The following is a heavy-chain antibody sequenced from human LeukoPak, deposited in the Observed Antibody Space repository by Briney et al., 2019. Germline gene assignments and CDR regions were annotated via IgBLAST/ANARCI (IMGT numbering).Heavy chain of an antibody. CDR2: IIPIFGTA. CDR1: GGTFSSYA. J-gene: IGHJ6*03. Sequence: SVKVSCKASGGTFSSYAISWVRQAPGQGLEWMGGIIPIFGTANYAQKFQGRVTITADESTSTAYMELSSLRSEDTAVYYCARSDYYYYYMDVWGKGTTVTVSS. V-gene: IGHV1-69*13. CDR3: ARSDYYYYYMDV.